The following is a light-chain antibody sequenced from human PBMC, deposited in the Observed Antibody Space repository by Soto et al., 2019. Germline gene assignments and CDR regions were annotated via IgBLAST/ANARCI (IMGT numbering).Light chain of an antibody. J-gene: IGKJ3*01. CDR2: GAS. CDR1: QRVSGN. CDR3: QQYSSWPFT. Sequence: IVLTQSPATLSVSPGERATLFCRASQRVSGNLAWYHQKPGQAPRPLIYGASTRATGVPARFSGSGSGTEFTLTISSLQSEDSAIYYCQQYSSWPFTFGPGTKVAIE. V-gene: IGKV3-15*01.